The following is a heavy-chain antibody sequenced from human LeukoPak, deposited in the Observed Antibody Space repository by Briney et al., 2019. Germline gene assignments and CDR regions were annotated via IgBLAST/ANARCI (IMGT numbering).Heavy chain of an antibody. CDR1: GFTVSSNY. J-gene: IGHJ4*02. CDR2: IYSGGST. CDR3: ARVPRGHGGNSGAIDY. Sequence: GGSLRLSCAASGFTVSSNYMNWARQAPGKGLEWVSVIYSGGSTYYADSVKGRFTISRDNSKNTLYLQMSSLRAEDTAVYYCARVPRGHGGNSGAIDYWGQGTLVTVSS. D-gene: IGHD4-23*01. V-gene: IGHV3-66*01.